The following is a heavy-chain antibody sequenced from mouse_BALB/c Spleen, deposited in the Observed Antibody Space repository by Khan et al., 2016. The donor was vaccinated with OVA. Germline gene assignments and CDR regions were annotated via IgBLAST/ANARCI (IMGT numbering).Heavy chain of an antibody. Sequence: QVQLQQPGAELVRPGALVKLSCEASGYTFTSYWMNWVKQSPEQGLEWIGRIDPYDSETHYNHNFKDKAILTVDNSSSTAYMQLSRLTSEDAAVYYCARNPFAYWGQGTLVTVSA. CDR2: IDPYDSET. CDR3: ARNPFAY. J-gene: IGHJ3*01. CDR1: GYTFTSYW. V-gene: IGHV1-52*01.